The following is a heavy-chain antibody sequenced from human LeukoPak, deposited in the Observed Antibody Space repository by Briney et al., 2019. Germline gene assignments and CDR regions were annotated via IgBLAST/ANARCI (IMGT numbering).Heavy chain of an antibody. D-gene: IGHD6-13*01. Sequence: GGSLRLSCAASGFTFSSYAMHWVRQAPGKGLEWVAVMSYDGTNKYYGDSVKGRFTISRDNSKNMLYLQMNSLRAEDTAVYYCARDIATSGPGWFDPWGQGTLVTVSS. J-gene: IGHJ5*02. CDR3: ARDIATSGPGWFDP. CDR2: MSYDGTNK. V-gene: IGHV3-30*04. CDR1: GFTFSSYA.